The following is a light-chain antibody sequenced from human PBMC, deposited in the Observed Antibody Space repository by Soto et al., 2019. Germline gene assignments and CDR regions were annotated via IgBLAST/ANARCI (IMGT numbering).Light chain of an antibody. V-gene: IGKV3-15*01. CDR3: QQYGSSGT. Sequence: EVVMTQSPATLSVSPGERATLSCRASQSVSTNLAWYQQKVGQAPRLLMYGASVRATGVPTRFSGSGSGTVFTLTISRLEPEDFAVYYCQQYGSSGTFGQGTKVDIK. CDR1: QSVSTN. J-gene: IGKJ1*01. CDR2: GAS.